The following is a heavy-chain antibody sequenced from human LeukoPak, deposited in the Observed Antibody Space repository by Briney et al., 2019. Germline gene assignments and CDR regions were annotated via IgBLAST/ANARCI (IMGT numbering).Heavy chain of an antibody. CDR2: INPSGGST. V-gene: IGHV1-46*01. CDR1: GYTFSDYY. J-gene: IGHJ4*02. D-gene: IGHD6-13*01. Sequence: ASVKVSCKASGYTFSDYYLHWVRQAPGQGLEWMGIINPSGGSTSYAQKFQGRVTMTRDTSTSTVYMELSSLRSEDTAVYYCARDFIAAPGLIDYWGQGTLVTVSS. CDR3: ARDFIAAPGLIDY.